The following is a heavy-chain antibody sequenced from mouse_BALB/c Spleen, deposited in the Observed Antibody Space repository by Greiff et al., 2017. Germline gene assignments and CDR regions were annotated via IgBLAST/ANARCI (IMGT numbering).Heavy chain of an antibody. CDR1: GFTFTDYY. Sequence: EVQLVESGGGLVQPGGSLRLSCAPSGFTFTDYYMSWVRQPPGKALEWLGCIRNKANGYTTEYSASVKGRFTISRDNSHSILYLQMNTLRAEDSATYYCARDYGSNYYAMDYWGQGTSVTVSS. D-gene: IGHD1-1*01. CDR2: IRNKANGYTT. J-gene: IGHJ4*01. V-gene: IGHV7-3*02. CDR3: ARDYGSNYYAMDY.